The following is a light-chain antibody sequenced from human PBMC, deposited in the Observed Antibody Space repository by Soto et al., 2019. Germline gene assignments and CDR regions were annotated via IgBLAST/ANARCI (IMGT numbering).Light chain of an antibody. CDR2: EVS. CDR3: SSYSSRSTLV. J-gene: IGLJ1*01. V-gene: IGLV2-14*01. Sequence: QSALTQPASVSGSPGQSITISCTGTSSDVGGSFYVSWLQQHPGKAPKLMIYEVSNRPSGISNRFSGSKSGNTASLTISGLQAEDEADYYCSSYSSRSTLVFGIGTKVTVL. CDR1: SSDVGGSFY.